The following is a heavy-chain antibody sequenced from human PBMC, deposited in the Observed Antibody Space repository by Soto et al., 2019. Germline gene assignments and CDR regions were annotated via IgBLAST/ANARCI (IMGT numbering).Heavy chain of an antibody. CDR2: ISGSGDST. Sequence: EVQLLESGGGLVQPGGSLRLSCAASGFTLSTYAMNWVRQAPGKGLEWVSGISGSGDSTYYSDSVKGRFTVSRDNSKNTLYLQMNSLRAEDTAVFYCAKESSSGWSLDYWGQGTLVTVSS. D-gene: IGHD6-19*01. V-gene: IGHV3-23*01. CDR1: GFTLSTYA. CDR3: AKESSSGWSLDY. J-gene: IGHJ4*02.